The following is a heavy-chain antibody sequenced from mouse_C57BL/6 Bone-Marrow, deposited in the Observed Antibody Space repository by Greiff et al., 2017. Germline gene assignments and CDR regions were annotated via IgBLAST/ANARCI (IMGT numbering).Heavy chain of an antibody. V-gene: IGHV1-5*01. CDR2: IYPGNSDT. CDR3: TPAYYSNYDY. J-gene: IGHJ2*01. D-gene: IGHD2-5*01. Sequence: EVKLMESGTVLARPGASVKMSCKTSGYTFTSYWMHWVKQRPGQGLEWIGAIYPGNSDTSYNQKFKGKAKLTAVTSASTAYMELSSLTNEDSAVYYCTPAYYSNYDYWGQGTTLTGSS. CDR1: GYTFTSYW.